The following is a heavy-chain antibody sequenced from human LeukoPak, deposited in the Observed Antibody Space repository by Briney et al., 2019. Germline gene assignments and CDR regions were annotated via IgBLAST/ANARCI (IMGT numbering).Heavy chain of an antibody. D-gene: IGHD2-21*02. CDR1: GFTFSNCS. CDR2: ISSSSSFI. Sequence: GGSLRLSCAASGFTFSNCSMNWVRQAPGKGLEWVSSISSSSSFIYYADSVKGRFTISRDNAKNSLYLQMNSLRAEDTAVYYCACSYCGGDCYSPDYWGQGTLVTVSS. CDR3: ACSYCGGDCYSPDY. J-gene: IGHJ4*02. V-gene: IGHV3-21*01.